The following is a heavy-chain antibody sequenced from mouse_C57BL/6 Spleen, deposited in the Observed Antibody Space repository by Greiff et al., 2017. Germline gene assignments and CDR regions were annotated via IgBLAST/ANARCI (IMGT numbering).Heavy chain of an antibody. CDR1: GYAFSSSW. V-gene: IGHV1-82*01. D-gene: IGHD2-4*01. J-gene: IGHJ3*01. CDR2: IYPGDGDT. Sequence: VQLQQSGPELVKPGASVKISCKASGYAFSSSWMNWVKQRPGKGLEWIGRIYPGDGDTNYNGKFKGKATLTADKSSSTAYMQLSSLTSEDSAVYFCARKGDDYDAFAYWGQGTLVTVSA. CDR3: ARKGDDYDAFAY.